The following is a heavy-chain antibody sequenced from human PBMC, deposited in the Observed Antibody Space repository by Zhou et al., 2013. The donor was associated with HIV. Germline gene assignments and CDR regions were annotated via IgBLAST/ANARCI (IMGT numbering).Heavy chain of an antibody. V-gene: IGHV1-46*03. J-gene: IGHJ1*01. CDR1: GYAFSRFY. CDR3: ARATYLYDTTGYQSRTEYFQD. D-gene: IGHD3-22*01. Sequence: QVQLVQSGAEVKKPGASVTLSCKASGYAFSRFYIHWVRQAPGQGLEWMAVFNPTGGGPSNAQRFRGRITMTRDASTDTVSLKLSGLTSEDTALYFCARATYLYDTTGYQSRTEYFQDWGQGTLVIVSS. CDR2: FNPTGGGP.